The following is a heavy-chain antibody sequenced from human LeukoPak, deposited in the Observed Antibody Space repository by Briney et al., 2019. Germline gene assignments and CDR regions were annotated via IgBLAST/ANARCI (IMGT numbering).Heavy chain of an antibody. J-gene: IGHJ6*02. CDR2: ISSSSSYI. Sequence: GGSLRLSCAASGFTFSSYSMSWVRQAPGKGLEWVSSISSSSSYIYYADSVKGRFTISRDNAKNSLYLQMNSLRAEGTAVCYCARGYYYDSSGYSDYGMDVWGQGTTVTVSS. D-gene: IGHD3-22*01. CDR3: ARGYYYDSSGYSDYGMDV. V-gene: IGHV3-21*01. CDR1: GFTFSSYS.